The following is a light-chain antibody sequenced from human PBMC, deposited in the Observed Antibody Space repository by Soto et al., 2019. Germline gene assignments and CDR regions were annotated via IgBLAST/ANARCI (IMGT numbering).Light chain of an antibody. Sequence: DSQMTQSPSTLSASVGDRVTITCRASQSISSWLAWYQQKPGKAPKLLIYKASSLESGVPSRFSGSGSGTEFTLTISSLQPDDFATYYCQQYKTHSKTFGQGTKVDIK. CDR1: QSISSW. CDR3: QQYKTHSKT. V-gene: IGKV1-5*03. CDR2: KAS. J-gene: IGKJ1*01.